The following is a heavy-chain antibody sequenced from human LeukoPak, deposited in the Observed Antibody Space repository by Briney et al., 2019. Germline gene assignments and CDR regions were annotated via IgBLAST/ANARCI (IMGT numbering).Heavy chain of an antibody. Sequence: PGGSLRLSCAASGFILNTYTITWVRQAPGKGLEWVSSITNTPNYIYYADSVKGRFTISRDNANNSLYLQRDSLRAEDTAVYYCWRDSPYDTSIWGQGTLVTVSS. V-gene: IGHV3-21*01. J-gene: IGHJ4*02. D-gene: IGHD3-16*01. CDR3: WRDSPYDTSI. CDR2: ITNTPNYI. CDR1: GFILNTYT.